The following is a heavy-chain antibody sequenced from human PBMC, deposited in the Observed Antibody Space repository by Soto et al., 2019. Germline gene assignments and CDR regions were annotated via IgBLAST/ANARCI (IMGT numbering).Heavy chain of an antibody. CDR3: ARHGPIAAAGTVFDY. CDR2: IYYSGST. J-gene: IGHJ4*02. Sequence: VSGGSISNYYWSWIRQPPGKGLEWIGYIYYSGSTRYNPSLKSRVTISVDTSKNQFSLKLSSVTAADTAVYYCARHGPIAAAGTVFDYWGQGTLVTVSS. D-gene: IGHD6-13*01. CDR1: GGSISNYY. V-gene: IGHV4-59*08.